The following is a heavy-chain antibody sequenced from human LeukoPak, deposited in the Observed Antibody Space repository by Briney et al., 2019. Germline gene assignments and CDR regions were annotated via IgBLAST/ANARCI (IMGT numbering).Heavy chain of an antibody. Sequence: PGGSLGLSCAASGFTFSTYDMNWVRQAPGKGLEWVSSISSRSSYIYYADSVKGRFTISRDNAKNSLSLQMTSLRAEVTAVYYCARDDGGLAGTHYFDYWGQGILVTVSS. CDR1: GFTFSTYD. CDR2: ISSRSSYI. D-gene: IGHD2-15*01. J-gene: IGHJ4*02. V-gene: IGHV3-21*01. CDR3: ARDDGGLAGTHYFDY.